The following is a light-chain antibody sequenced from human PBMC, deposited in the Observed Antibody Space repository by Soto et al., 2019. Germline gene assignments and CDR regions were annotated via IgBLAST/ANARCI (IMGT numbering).Light chain of an antibody. Sequence: SALTQPASVSGSPGQSITISCTGTSSDVGGYNSVSWYQQHPGKAPKLMIYEVSNRPSGVSNRFSGSKSGNTASLTISGLQAEDEADYYCSSYTSISTYVFGTGTKVTVL. CDR3: SSYTSISTYV. J-gene: IGLJ1*01. CDR2: EVS. CDR1: SSDVGGYNS. V-gene: IGLV2-14*01.